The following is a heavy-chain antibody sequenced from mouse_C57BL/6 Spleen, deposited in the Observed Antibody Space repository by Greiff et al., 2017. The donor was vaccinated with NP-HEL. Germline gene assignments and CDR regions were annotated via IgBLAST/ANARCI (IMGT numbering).Heavy chain of an antibody. D-gene: IGHD2-3*01. CDR3: ARSYDGYYLAWFAY. J-gene: IGHJ3*01. Sequence: EVQLQQSGPELVKPGASVKISCKASGYTFTDYYMNWVKQSHGKSLEWIGDINPNNGGTSYNQKFKGKATLTVDKSSSTAYMELRSLTSEDSAVYYCARSYDGYYLAWFAYWGQRALGTVSA. CDR2: INPNNGGT. CDR1: GYTFTDYY. V-gene: IGHV1-26*01.